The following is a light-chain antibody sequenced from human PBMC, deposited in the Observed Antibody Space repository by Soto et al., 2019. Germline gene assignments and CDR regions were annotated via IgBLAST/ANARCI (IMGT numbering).Light chain of an antibody. J-gene: IGKJ5*01. CDR1: QTVTSSY. V-gene: IGKV3D-15*01. CDR3: QQYNNWPPIT. Sequence: ETVFTQSPGTLSLSPGERATLYCRASQTVTSSYLAWYQQKPGQAPRLLIYGASSRATGIPARFSGSGSGTEFTLTISSLQSEDFAVYYCQQYNNWPPITLGQGTRLEIK. CDR2: GAS.